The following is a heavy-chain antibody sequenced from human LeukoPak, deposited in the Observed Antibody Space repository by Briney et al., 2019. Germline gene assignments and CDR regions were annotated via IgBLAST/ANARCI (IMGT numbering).Heavy chain of an antibody. Sequence: GGSLRLSCAASGYTFNDYYMSWIRQAPGKGLEWISYIGSSGGSINYADSVKGRFTISRDNAKNSLSLQMNSLRAEDTAVYYCVRGRTSGSSWPFDYWGQGTLVTVSS. J-gene: IGHJ4*02. CDR3: VRGRTSGSSWPFDY. D-gene: IGHD6-13*01. V-gene: IGHV3-11*04. CDR2: IGSSGGSI. CDR1: GYTFNDYY.